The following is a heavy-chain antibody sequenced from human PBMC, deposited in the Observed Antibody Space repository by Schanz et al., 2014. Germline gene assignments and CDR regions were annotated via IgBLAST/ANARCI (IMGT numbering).Heavy chain of an antibody. CDR2: ISSSSGTI. CDR1: GFNFRNYG. D-gene: IGHD1-1*01. V-gene: IGHV3-48*01. Sequence: VQLVESGGGVVRPGRSLRLSCATSGFNFRNYGMNWVRQAPEKGLEWVSYISSSSGTIYYADSVKGRFTISRDNSKNTLYLQMKSLRVEDTAVYYCVKDPDKYNWNDVEGMDVWGPGTTVTVSS. J-gene: IGHJ6*01. CDR3: VKDPDKYNWNDVEGMDV.